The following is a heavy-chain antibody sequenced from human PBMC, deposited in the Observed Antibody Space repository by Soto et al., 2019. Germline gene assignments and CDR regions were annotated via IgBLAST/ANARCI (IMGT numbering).Heavy chain of an antibody. CDR2: ISSSSSYT. V-gene: IGHV3-11*06. Sequence: LRLSCAASGFTFSDYYMSWIRQAPGKGLEWVSYISSSSSYTNYADSVKGRFTISRDNAKNSLYLQMNSLRAEDTAVYYCARDQSPRYCSSTSCLYGMDVWGQGTTVTVSS. CDR1: GFTFSDYY. CDR3: ARDQSPRYCSSTSCLYGMDV. J-gene: IGHJ6*02. D-gene: IGHD2-2*01.